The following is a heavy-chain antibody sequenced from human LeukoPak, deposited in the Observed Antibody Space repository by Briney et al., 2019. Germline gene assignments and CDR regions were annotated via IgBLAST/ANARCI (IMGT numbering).Heavy chain of an antibody. D-gene: IGHD2-2*01. CDR2: ISYDGSNK. CDR1: GFTFSSYA. J-gene: IGHJ6*03. V-gene: IGHV3-30*01. CDR3: ARDQGYCSSTSCQDYYYYYYMDV. Sequence: GRSLRLSCAASGFTFSSYAMHWVRQAPGKGLEWVAVISYDGSNKYYADSVKGRFTISRDNSKNTLYMQMNSLRAEDTAVYYCARDQGYCSSTSCQDYYYYYYMDVWGKGTTVTVSS.